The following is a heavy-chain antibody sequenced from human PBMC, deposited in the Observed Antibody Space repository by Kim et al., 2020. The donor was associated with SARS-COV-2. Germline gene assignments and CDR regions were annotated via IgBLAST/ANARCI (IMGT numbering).Heavy chain of an antibody. D-gene: IGHD6-25*01. J-gene: IGHJ6*03. CDR3: AREEYISDDYYMDC. Sequence: YAGSVKGRFTIARDNAKNTLYLQMNSLRAEDTAVYYCAREEYISDDYYMDCWGKGTTVTVSS. V-gene: IGHV3-66*01.